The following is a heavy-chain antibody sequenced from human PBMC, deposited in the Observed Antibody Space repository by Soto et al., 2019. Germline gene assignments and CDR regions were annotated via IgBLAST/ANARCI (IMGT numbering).Heavy chain of an antibody. D-gene: IGHD2-15*01. V-gene: IGHV3-7*01. CDR2: IKQDGSEK. J-gene: IGHJ3*01. CDR1: GFTFRSYY. CDR3: VRDCYSACFDL. Sequence: EVQLVESGGGLVQPGGSLRLSCVVSGFTFRSYYMSWVRQPPGKGLEWVANIKQDGSEKYYVDSVKGRFTISRDNANNSLYLQMNRLRAEDTAVYYCVRDCYSACFDLCGQGTMVTVSS.